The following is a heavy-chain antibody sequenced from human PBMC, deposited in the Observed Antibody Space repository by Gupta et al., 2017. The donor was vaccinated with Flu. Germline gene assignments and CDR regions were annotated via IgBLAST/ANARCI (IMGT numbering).Heavy chain of an antibody. CDR2: ISQGGGTV. J-gene: IGHJ6*02. CDR1: G. V-gene: IGHV3-30*18. D-gene: IGHD1-20*01. CDR3: AKDCGGYNTNYGMNV. Sequence: GMHWVRQAPGKGLEWVAGISQGGGTVYHAGSVKGRFTISRDNSQNKLYLQMSGLTTEDTAVYYCAKDCGGYNTNYGMNVWVRGTTVTVSS.